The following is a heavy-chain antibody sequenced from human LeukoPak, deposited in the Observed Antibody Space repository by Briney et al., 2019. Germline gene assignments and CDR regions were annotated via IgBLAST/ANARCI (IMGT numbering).Heavy chain of an antibody. J-gene: IGHJ6*03. CDR1: GYTLTELS. CDR3: ARVVPYCGGDCYSADYYYYYYMDV. CDR2: FDPEDGET. D-gene: IGHD2-21*02. Sequence: ASVEVSCKVSGYTLTELSMHWVRQAPGKGLEWMGGFDPEDGETIYAQKFQGRVTMTEDTSTDTAYMELSSLRSDDTAVYYCARVVPYCGGDCYSADYYYYYYMDVWGKGTTVTISS. V-gene: IGHV1-24*01.